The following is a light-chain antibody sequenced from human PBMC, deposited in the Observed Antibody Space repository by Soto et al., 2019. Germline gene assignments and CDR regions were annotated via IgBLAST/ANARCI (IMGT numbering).Light chain of an antibody. CDR1: SSDVGRYEY. CDR2: EVS. Sequence: QSALTQPRSVSGSPGQSVTISCTGTSSDVGRYEYVSWYQQHPGKAPKLMIYEVSNRPSGVSNRFSGSKSGNTASLTISGLQAEDEADYYCSSYTSSSTRVFGGGTKVTVL. J-gene: IGLJ3*02. V-gene: IGLV2-14*01. CDR3: SSYTSSSTRV.